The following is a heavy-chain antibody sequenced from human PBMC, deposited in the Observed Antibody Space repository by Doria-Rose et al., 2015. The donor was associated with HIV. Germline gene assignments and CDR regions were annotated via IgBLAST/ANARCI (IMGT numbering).Heavy chain of an antibody. V-gene: IGHV3-7*01. CDR3: ARDAGDYNFWSGYYSRYWYFDL. J-gene: IGHJ2*01. CDR2: IKQDGSER. Sequence: MSWVRQAPGKGLEWVANIKQDGSERYYVDSVKGRFTISRDNAKNSLYLQMNSLRAEDTAVYYCARDAGDYNFWSGYYSRYWYFDLWGRGTRVNVSS. D-gene: IGHD3-3*01.